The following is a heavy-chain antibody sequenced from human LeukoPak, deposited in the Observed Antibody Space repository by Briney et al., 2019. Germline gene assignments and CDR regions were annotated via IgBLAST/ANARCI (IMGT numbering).Heavy chain of an antibody. V-gene: IGHV3-74*01. CDR1: GFTFSSYW. CDR3: ARAPYYYDTSGFLI. CDR2: INSDGSST. Sequence: GGSLRLSCAASGFTFSSYWMHWVRQAPGKGLVWVSRINSDGSSTTYADSVKGRFTISRDNAKNTLYLQMNSLRAEDTAVYYCARAPYYYDTSGFLIWGQGTLVTVSS. D-gene: IGHD3-22*01. J-gene: IGHJ3*02.